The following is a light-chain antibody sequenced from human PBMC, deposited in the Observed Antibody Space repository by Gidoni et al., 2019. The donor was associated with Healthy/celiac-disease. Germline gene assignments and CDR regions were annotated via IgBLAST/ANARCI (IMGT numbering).Light chain of an antibody. CDR2: EVS. Sequence: QSALTQPASVSGSHGQSITISCTGTSSDVGSYNLVSWYQQHPGKAPKLMIYEVSKRPSGFSNLFSGSKSGDTSSLTISGLQAEDEADYYCCSYAGSRTYVFGTGTKVTVL. CDR1: SSDVGSYNL. CDR3: CSYAGSRTYV. J-gene: IGLJ1*01. V-gene: IGLV2-23*02.